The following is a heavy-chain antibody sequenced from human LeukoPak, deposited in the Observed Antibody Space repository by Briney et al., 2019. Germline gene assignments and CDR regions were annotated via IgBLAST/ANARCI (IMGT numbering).Heavy chain of an antibody. D-gene: IGHD3-9*01. CDR3: AKSLRYFDWLAS. Sequence: GRSLRLSCAASGFTFSSYGMHWVRQAPGKGLEWVAVISHDGSNKYYADSVKGRFTISRDNSKNTLYLQMNSLRAEDTAVYYCAKSLRYFDWLASWGQGTLVTVSS. J-gene: IGHJ5*02. V-gene: IGHV3-30*18. CDR2: ISHDGSNK. CDR1: GFTFSSYG.